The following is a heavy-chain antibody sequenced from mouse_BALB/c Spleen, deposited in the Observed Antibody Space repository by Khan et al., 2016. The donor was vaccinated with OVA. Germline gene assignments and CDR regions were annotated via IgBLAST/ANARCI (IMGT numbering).Heavy chain of an antibody. J-gene: IGHJ4*01. Sequence: DLVKPGASVKLSCKASGYTFTSYWINWIKQRPGQGLECIGRIAPGSGSTYYNEIFKGKATLTVDTFSSTAHIQLSSLSSEDSAVYFCARENYDGNSYYAMDYWGQGTSVTVSS. V-gene: IGHV1S41*01. CDR3: ARENYDGNSYYAMDY. CDR1: GYTFTSYW. CDR2: IAPGSGST. D-gene: IGHD2-1*01.